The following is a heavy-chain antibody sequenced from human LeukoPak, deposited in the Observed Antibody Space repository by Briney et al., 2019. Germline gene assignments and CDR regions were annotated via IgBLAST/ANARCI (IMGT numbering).Heavy chain of an antibody. D-gene: IGHD5-12*01. V-gene: IGHV1-18*01. Sequence: ASVKVSCKASGYTFTSYGISWVRQAPGQGLEGMGWISAYNGNTNYAQKLQGRVTMTTDTSTSTAYMDLRSLRSDDTAVYYCARGYVACHLLDYWGPGTLVTVSS. CDR3: ARGYVACHLLDY. J-gene: IGHJ4*02. CDR2: ISAYNGNT. CDR1: GYTFTSYG.